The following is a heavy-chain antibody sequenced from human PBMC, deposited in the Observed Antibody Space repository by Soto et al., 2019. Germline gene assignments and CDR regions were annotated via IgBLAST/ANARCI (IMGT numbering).Heavy chain of an antibody. D-gene: IGHD2-15*01. CDR3: ARDLKEYCSDGKCNWFDP. J-gene: IGHJ5*02. CDR1: GASITTYY. V-gene: IGHV4-59*01. CDR2: ISYSGST. Sequence: SETLSLTCTVSGASITTYYLSWIRQPPGKGLEWIGYISYSGSTDYNPSLKSRVTISFDASKNQISLQVRSATAADAAVYYCARDLKEYCSDGKCNWFDPWGQGTLVTVSS.